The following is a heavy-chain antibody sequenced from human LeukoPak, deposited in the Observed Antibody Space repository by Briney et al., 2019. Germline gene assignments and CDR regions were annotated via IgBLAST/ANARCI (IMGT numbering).Heavy chain of an antibody. Sequence: GSSVKVSCKASGGTFSSYAISWVRQAPGQGLEWMGRIIPILGIANYAQKFQGRVPITADKSTSTAYMQLSSLRSEDTAVYYCARATVTQGYYFDYWGQGTLVTVSS. D-gene: IGHD4-17*01. V-gene: IGHV1-69*04. CDR3: ARATVTQGYYFDY. J-gene: IGHJ4*02. CDR2: IIPILGIA. CDR1: GGTFSSYA.